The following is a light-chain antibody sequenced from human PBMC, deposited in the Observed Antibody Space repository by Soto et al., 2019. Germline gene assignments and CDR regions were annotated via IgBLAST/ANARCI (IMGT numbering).Light chain of an antibody. CDR2: GAS. V-gene: IGKV3-11*01. Sequence: EIVLTQSPATLSLSPGERATLSCRASQSVSSSLAWYQQKPGQAPRLLLFGASNRATGIPAKFSDSGSGTDFTLTINSLEPEDFAVYYCQQRSNWPPEISFGGGTKVDIK. CDR1: QSVSSS. CDR3: QQRSNWPPEIS. J-gene: IGKJ4*02.